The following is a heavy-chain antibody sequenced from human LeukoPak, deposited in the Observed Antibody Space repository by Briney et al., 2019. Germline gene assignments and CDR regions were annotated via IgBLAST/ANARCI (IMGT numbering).Heavy chain of an antibody. J-gene: IGHJ4*02. Sequence: ASVKVSCKASGYTFTSYAMNWVRQAPGQGLEWMGIINPSGGSTSYAQKFQGRVTMTRDTSTSTVYMELSSLRSEDTAVYYCARAGYSYDFDYWGQGTLVTVSS. D-gene: IGHD5-18*01. CDR2: INPSGGST. CDR3: ARAGYSYDFDY. CDR1: GYTFTSYA. V-gene: IGHV1-46*01.